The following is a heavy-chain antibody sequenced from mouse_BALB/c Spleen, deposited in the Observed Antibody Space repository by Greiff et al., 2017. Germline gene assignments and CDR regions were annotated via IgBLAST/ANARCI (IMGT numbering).Heavy chain of an antibody. V-gene: IGHV5-6-5*01. J-gene: IGHJ4*01. CDR1: GFTFSSYA. Sequence: ESGGGLVKPGGSLKLSCAASGFTFSSYAMSWVRQTPEKRLEWVASISSGGSTYYPDSVKGRFTISRDNARNILYLQMSSLRSEDTAMYYCATPLYYAMDYWGQGTSVTVSS. CDR2: ISSGGST. CDR3: ATPLYYAMDY.